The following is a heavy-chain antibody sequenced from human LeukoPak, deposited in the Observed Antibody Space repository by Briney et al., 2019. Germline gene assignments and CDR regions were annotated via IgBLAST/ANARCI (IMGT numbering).Heavy chain of an antibody. Sequence: SETLSLTCTVSGGSISSSSYYWGWIRQPPGKGLEWIGSIYYGGSTYYNPSLKSRVTISVDTSKNQFSLKLSSVTAADTAVYYCASTRQYSSSWYYKFDPWGQGTLVTVSS. V-gene: IGHV4-39*01. CDR3: ASTRQYSSSWYYKFDP. J-gene: IGHJ5*02. CDR2: IYYGGST. D-gene: IGHD6-13*01. CDR1: GGSISSSSYY.